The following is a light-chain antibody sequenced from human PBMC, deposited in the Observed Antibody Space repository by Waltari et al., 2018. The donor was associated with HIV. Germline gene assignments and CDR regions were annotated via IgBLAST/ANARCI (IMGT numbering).Light chain of an antibody. CDR3: QRFGSSLFT. J-gene: IGKJ3*01. Sequence: EIVFTQSPGTLSSSPGKRATLSCRASKSVSSRYLAWYQHKPGQAPRLLIYGVSSMATGIPDSLSVSGYGTDFTLTISRLEPEDFAVYYCQRFGSSLFTFGPWTKVDI. V-gene: IGKV3-20*01. CDR1: KSVSSRY. CDR2: GVS.